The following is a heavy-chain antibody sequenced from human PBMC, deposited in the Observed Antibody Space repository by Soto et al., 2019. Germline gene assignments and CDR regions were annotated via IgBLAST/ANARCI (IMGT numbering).Heavy chain of an antibody. D-gene: IGHD1-26*01. CDR3: VRDVGFDFDY. Sequence: SHTLSLTCAISGDSVFSNTAAWKLIRQSPSRGLEWLGRTYYRSKWYNDYAVTVKSRIVINPDTSQNQFSLHLNSVTPDDTALYYCVRDVGFDFDYWGQGTQVTVSS. CDR2: TYYRSKWYN. CDR1: GDSVFSNTAA. V-gene: IGHV6-1*01. J-gene: IGHJ4*02.